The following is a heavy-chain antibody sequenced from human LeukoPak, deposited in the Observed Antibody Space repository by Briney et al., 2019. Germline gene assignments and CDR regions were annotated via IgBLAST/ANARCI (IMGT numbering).Heavy chain of an antibody. CDR2: INAGNGNT. CDR1: GYTFTSYA. CDR3: ARDTLCDYGDRYYYYGMDV. D-gene: IGHD4-17*01. V-gene: IGHV1-3*01. J-gene: IGHJ6*02. Sequence: GASVKVSCKASGYTFTSYAMHWVRQAPGQRLEWMGWINAGNGNTKYSQKFQGRVTITRDTSASTAYMELSSLRSEDTAVYYCARDTLCDYGDRYYYYGMDVWGQGTTVTVSS.